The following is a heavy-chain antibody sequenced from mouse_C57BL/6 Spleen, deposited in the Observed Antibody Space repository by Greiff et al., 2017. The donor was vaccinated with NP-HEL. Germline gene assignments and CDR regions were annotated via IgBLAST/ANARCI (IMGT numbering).Heavy chain of an antibody. CDR2: ISDGGSYT. Sequence: EVQLVESGGGLVKPGGSLKLSCAASGFTFSSYAMSWVRQTPEKRLEWVATISDGGSYTYYPDNVKGRFTISRDNAKNNLYLQMSHLKSEDTAVYYGATHITTVVARAMDYWGQGTSVTVSS. D-gene: IGHD1-1*01. CDR1: GFTFSSYA. CDR3: ATHITTVVARAMDY. V-gene: IGHV5-4*01. J-gene: IGHJ4*01.